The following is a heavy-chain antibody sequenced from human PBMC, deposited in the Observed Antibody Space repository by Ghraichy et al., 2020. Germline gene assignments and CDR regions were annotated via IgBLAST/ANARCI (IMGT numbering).Heavy chain of an antibody. V-gene: IGHV4-4*07. J-gene: IGHJ6*02. D-gene: IGHD5-12*01. Sequence: SETLSLTCTVSGGSARSYYWSWLRQSAGKGLEWLGRISPIDGPTYCPSLEGRVSISVDTTNNQVSLKLTSLSAADTAVYYCARDSSSHFLPKWLPLDIWGPGTTVTVSS. CDR1: GGSARSYY. CDR3: ARDSSSHFLPKWLPLDI. CDR2: ISPIDGP.